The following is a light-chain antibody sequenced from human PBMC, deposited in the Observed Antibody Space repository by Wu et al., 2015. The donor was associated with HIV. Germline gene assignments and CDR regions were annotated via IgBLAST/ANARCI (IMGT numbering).Light chain of an antibody. CDR1: QSVGNNY. V-gene: IGKV3-20*01. J-gene: IGKJ5*01. CDR2: GAS. CDR3: QQYDSSIT. Sequence: ENVLTQSPGTLSLSPGERATLSCRASQSVGNNYFAWFRQTPGQAPRLLIYGASNRATGIPDRFVGSGSGTDFTLTITRLEPEDFAVYYCQQYDSSITFGQGTRLDIK.